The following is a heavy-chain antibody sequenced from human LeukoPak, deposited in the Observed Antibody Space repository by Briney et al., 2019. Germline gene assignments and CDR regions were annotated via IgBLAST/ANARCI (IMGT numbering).Heavy chain of an antibody. J-gene: IGHJ3*02. V-gene: IGHV7-4-1*02. CDR2: SNTNTGNP. D-gene: IGHD2-21*02. CDR3: ARGRMGDNGYLDI. CDR1: GYTFTSYA. Sequence: ASVKVSCKASGYTFTSYAMNWVRQAPGQGLEWMGWSNTNTGNPTYAQGFTGWFVFSLDPSVSTAYLHISSLKAEGTAVYYCARGRMGDNGYLDIWGQGTMVTVSS.